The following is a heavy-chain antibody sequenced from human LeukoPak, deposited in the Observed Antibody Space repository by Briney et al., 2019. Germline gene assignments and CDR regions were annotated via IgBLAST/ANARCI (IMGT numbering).Heavy chain of an antibody. J-gene: IGHJ4*02. CDR2: INPNSGGT. V-gene: IGHV1-2*02. D-gene: IGHD6-19*01. CDR3: ARDSSSGWYAPDY. Sequence: GASVKVSCKASGYTFTGYYMHWVRQAPGQGLEWIGWINPNSGGTNYAQKFQGRVTMTRDTSISTAYMELSRLRSDDTAVYYCARDSSSGWYAPDYWGQGTLVTVSS. CDR1: GYTFTGYY.